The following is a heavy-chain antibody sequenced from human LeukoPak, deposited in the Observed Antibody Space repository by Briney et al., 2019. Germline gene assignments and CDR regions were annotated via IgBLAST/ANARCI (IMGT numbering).Heavy chain of an antibody. CDR3: ARGGRRYCSSTSCYPWYNWFDP. D-gene: IGHD2-2*01. Sequence: SETLSLTCTVSGGSITSYYWSWIRQPPGKGLEWIGYIYYSGSTNYNPSLKSRVTISVDTSKKQFSLKLSSVTAADTAVYYCARGGRRYCSSTSCYPWYNWFDPWGQGTLVTVSS. V-gene: IGHV4-59*08. CDR2: IYYSGST. J-gene: IGHJ5*02. CDR1: GGSITSYY.